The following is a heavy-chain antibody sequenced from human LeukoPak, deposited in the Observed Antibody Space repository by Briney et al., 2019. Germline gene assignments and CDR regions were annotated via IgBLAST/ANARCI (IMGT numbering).Heavy chain of an antibody. Sequence: SETLSLTCTVSGASINSYYWSWIRRPPGKGLEWIGYIYYSGSTKYNPSLKSRVTISVDTSKNQFSLKLSSVTAADTAVYYCARGGFGVPFDYWGQGTLVTVSS. J-gene: IGHJ4*02. CDR2: IYYSGST. CDR3: ARGGFGVPFDY. V-gene: IGHV4-59*01. CDR1: GASINSYY. D-gene: IGHD3-3*01.